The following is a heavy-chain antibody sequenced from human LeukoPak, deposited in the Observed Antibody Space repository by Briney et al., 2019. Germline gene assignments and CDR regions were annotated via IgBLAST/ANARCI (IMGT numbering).Heavy chain of an antibody. CDR1: GFSFSDAW. V-gene: IGHV3-15*04. J-gene: IGHJ4*02. CDR3: TTYGSGRKFDY. D-gene: IGHD3-10*01. CDR2: IESKTDGGTT. Sequence: PGGSLRLSCAASGFSFSDAWMSWVRQIPGKGLEWVGRIESKTDGGTTDYAAPVRGRFTISRDDSTNTLYLQMNSLKSEDTAVYYCTTYGSGRKFDYWGQGILVTVSS.